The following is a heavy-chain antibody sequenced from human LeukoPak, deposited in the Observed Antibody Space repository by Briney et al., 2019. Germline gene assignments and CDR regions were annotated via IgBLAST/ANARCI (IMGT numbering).Heavy chain of an antibody. Sequence: PGGSLRLSCAASGFTFSSYAMSWVRQAPGKGLEWVSAISGSGGSTYYADSVKGRFTISRDNSKNTLYLQMNSLRAEDTAVYYCAKDPYSGSYFGGDYFDYWGRGTLVTVSS. J-gene: IGHJ4*02. CDR2: ISGSGGST. CDR3: AKDPYSGSYFGGDYFDY. V-gene: IGHV3-23*01. D-gene: IGHD1-26*01. CDR1: GFTFSSYA.